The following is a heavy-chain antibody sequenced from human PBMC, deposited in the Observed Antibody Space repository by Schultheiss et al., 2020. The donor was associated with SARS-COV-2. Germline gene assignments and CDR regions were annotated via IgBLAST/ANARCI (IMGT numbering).Heavy chain of an antibody. J-gene: IGHJ4*02. CDR3: ARDYYDSSGYYYPFDY. V-gene: IGHV3-23*01. D-gene: IGHD3-22*01. Sequence: GESLKISCAASGFTFSNAWMSWVRQAPGKGLEWVSAISGSGGSTYYADSVKGRFTISRDNSKNTLYLQMNSLRAEDTAVYYCARDYYDSSGYYYPFDYWGQGTLVTVSS. CDR2: ISGSGGST. CDR1: GFTFSNAW.